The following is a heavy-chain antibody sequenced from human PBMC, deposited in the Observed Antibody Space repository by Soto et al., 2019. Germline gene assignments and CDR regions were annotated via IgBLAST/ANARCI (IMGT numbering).Heavy chain of an antibody. Sequence: SETLSLTFTVSGGSVSSGSYYWSWIRQPPGKGLEWIGGISSSGSTNYNPSLKSRVTVSVDTSKNQFSLKLKSVTAADTAVYFCARGAYGSGSFPNWFDPWGQGTLVTVSS. V-gene: IGHV4-61*01. CDR3: ARGAYGSGSFPNWFDP. J-gene: IGHJ5*02. CDR1: GGSVSSGSYY. D-gene: IGHD3-10*01. CDR2: ISSSGST.